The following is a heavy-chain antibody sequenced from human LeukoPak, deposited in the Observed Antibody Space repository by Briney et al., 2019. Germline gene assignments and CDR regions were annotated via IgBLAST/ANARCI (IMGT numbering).Heavy chain of an antibody. CDR1: GFTFSSYS. CDR3: ARDLIRGYSYGSGY. D-gene: IGHD5-18*01. J-gene: IGHJ4*02. Sequence: PGGSLRLSCAASGFTFSSYSMNWVRQAPGKGLEWVSSISSSSSYIYYADSVKGRFTISRDNAKNSLYLQMNSLRAEDTAVYYCARDLIRGYSYGSGYWGQGTLVTVSS. CDR2: ISSSSSYI. V-gene: IGHV3-21*01.